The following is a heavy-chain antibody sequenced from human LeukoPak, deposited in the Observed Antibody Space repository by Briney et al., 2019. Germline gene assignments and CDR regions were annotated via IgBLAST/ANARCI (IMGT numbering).Heavy chain of an antibody. J-gene: IGHJ4*02. CDR1: GFTFSNYA. Sequence: GGSLRLSCSASGFTFSNYAIHWVRQAPGRGLEYVSAISSNGGSTYYADSVKGRFTISRDNSKNTLYLQMNSLRVEDTAVYYCALGLVTDYWGQGTLVTVSS. CDR2: ISSNGGST. D-gene: IGHD3-9*01. CDR3: ALGLVTDY. V-gene: IGHV3-64*04.